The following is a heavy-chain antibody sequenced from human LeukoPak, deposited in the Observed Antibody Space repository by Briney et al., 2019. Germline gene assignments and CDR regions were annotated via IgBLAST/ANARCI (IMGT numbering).Heavy chain of an antibody. CDR3: VGSIRTYYFDY. D-gene: IGHD3-10*01. Sequence: KPSETLSLTCTVSGASIRSYYWSWIRQPPGKGLEWIGYIYYSGSTNYNPSLKSRVTTSVDTSKNQFSLKLSSVTAADTAVYYCVGSIRTYYFDYWGQGTLVTVSS. CDR1: GASIRSYY. J-gene: IGHJ4*02. CDR2: IYYSGST. V-gene: IGHV4-59*01.